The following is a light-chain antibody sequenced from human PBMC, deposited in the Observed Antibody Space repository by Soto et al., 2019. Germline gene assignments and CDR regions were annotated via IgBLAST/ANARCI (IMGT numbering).Light chain of an antibody. V-gene: IGKV1-5*01. CDR3: QQYNSDSQWT. J-gene: IGKJ1*01. CDR2: DAS. Sequence: DIQMTQSPSTLSASVGDRVTITCLASQSISSWLAWYQQKPGKAPKLLNYDASSLESGVPSRFIGSGAGTEFTLTISSLQPDDFETYCCQQYNSDSQWTFGQGTKVEIK. CDR1: QSISSW.